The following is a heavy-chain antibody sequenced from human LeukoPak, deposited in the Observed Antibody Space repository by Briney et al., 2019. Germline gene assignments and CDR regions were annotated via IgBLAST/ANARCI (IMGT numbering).Heavy chain of an antibody. V-gene: IGHV4-4*07. CDR2: IYTSGST. D-gene: IGHD3-3*01. J-gene: IGHJ6*03. Sequence: SETLSLTCTVSGGSISSYYWSWIRQPAGKGLEWIGRIYTSGSTNYNPSLKSRVTMSVDTSKNQFSLKLSSVTAADTAVYYCARDAPLLSTIFGVLIYYMDVWGKGTTVTVSS. CDR3: ARDAPLLSTIFGVLIYYMDV. CDR1: GGSISSYY.